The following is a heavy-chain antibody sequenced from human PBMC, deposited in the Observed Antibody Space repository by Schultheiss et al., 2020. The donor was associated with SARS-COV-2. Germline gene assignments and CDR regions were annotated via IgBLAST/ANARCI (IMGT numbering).Heavy chain of an antibody. D-gene: IGHD3-22*01. J-gene: IGHJ6*02. CDR2: INHSGST. CDR1: GGSFSGYY. V-gene: IGHV4-34*01. Sequence: SQTLSLTCAVYGGSFSGYYWSWIRQPPGKGLEWIGEINHSGSTNYNPSLKSRVTTSVDTSKNQFSLRLSSVTAADTAVYYCARAHYYDSSGYNYYYGMDVWGQGTTVTVSS. CDR3: ARAHYYDSSGYNYYYGMDV.